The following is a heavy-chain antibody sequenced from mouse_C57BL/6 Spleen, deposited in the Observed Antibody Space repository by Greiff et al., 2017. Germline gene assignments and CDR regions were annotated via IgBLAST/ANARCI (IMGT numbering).Heavy chain of an antibody. J-gene: IGHJ4*01. CDR2: INPSNGGT. CDR1: GYTFTSYW. V-gene: IGHV1-53*01. CDR3: ARERYYYGSSPYYYAMDY. Sequence: VKLKQPGPELVKPGASVKLSCKASGYTFTSYWMHWVKQRPGQGLEWIGNINPSNGGTNYNEKFKSKATLTVDKSSSTAYMQLSSLTSEDSAVYYCARERYYYGSSPYYYAMDYWGQGTSVTVSS. D-gene: IGHD1-1*01.